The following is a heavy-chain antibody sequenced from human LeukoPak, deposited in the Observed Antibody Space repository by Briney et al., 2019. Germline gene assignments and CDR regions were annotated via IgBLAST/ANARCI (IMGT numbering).Heavy chain of an antibody. V-gene: IGHV3-48*01. CDR1: GFTFSNYA. Sequence: GGSLRLSCAASGFTFSNYAMSWVRQAPGKGLEWGSYISGSSSTIYYVDSVKGRFTISRDNGKNTLYLQMNSLRAEDTAVYYCARGSTYYDSSGQVPFDYWGQGTLVTVSS. CDR3: ARGSTYYDSSGQVPFDY. CDR2: ISGSSSTI. D-gene: IGHD3-22*01. J-gene: IGHJ4*02.